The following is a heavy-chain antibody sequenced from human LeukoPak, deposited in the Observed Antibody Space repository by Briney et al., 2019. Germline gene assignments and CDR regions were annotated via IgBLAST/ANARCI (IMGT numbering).Heavy chain of an antibody. CDR3: ASPPAIGTHR. J-gene: IGHJ5*02. V-gene: IGHV1-18*01. CDR1: GYTFTNYG. CDR2: ISAYNGNT. Sequence: ASVKVSCKASGYTFTNYGITWVRQAPGQGLEWMGWISAYNGNTKYAQKFQGRVTMTTDTSTTTAYMELRSLRSDDTAVYYCASPPAIGTHRWGQGTLVTVSS. D-gene: IGHD1-14*01.